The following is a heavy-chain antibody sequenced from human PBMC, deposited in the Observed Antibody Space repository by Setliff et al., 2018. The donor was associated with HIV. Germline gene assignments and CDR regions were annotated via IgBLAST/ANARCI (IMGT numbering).Heavy chain of an antibody. D-gene: IGHD1-7*01. CDR3: ARHRGMPGTTWYNHYMDV. Sequence: SETLSLTCDVSGGSISSFNWWSWVRQSPGKGLEWIGEIYHTGSTNYSPSLKSRVTISVDTSKNQFSLRLSSVTAADTAVYYCARHRGMPGTTWYNHYMDVWGTGATVTVSS. V-gene: IGHV4-4*02. CDR1: GGSISSFNW. J-gene: IGHJ6*03. CDR2: IYHTGST.